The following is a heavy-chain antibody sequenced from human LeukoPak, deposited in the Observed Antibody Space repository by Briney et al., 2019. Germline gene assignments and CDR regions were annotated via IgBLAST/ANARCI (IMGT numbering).Heavy chain of an antibody. CDR3: ARHSYCTNGVCYTDWFDP. CDR2: ISSSSSYA. J-gene: IGHJ5*02. D-gene: IGHD2-8*01. CDR1: GFTFSDYY. V-gene: IGHV3-11*06. Sequence: SGGSLRPSCAASGFTFSDYYMSWIRQAPGKGLEWVSYISSSSSYANYADSVKGRFTISRDNAKNSLYLQMNSLRAEDTAVYYCARHSYCTNGVCYTDWFDPWGQGTLVTVSS.